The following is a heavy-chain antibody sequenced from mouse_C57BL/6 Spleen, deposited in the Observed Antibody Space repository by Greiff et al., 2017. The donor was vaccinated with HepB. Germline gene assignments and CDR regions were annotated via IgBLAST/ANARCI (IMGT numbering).Heavy chain of an antibody. J-gene: IGHJ4*01. V-gene: IGHV5-17*01. CDR2: ISSGSSTI. CDR1: GFTFSDYG. CDR3: ARTSSGSHYAMDY. D-gene: IGHD3-2*02. Sequence: EVKLVESGGGLVKPGGSLKLSCAASGFTFSDYGMHWVRQAPEKGLEWVAYISSGSSTIYYADTVKGRFTISRDNAKNTLFLQMTSLRSEDTAMYYCARTSSGSHYAMDYWGQGTSVTVSS.